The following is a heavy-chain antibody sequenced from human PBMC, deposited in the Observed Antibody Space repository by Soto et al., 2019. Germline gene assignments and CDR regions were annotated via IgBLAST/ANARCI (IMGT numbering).Heavy chain of an antibody. D-gene: IGHD3-9*01. V-gene: IGHV1-18*01. J-gene: IGHJ6*02. CDR1: GYTLTSYG. CDR3: ATPTGYSYYYYGMEV. Sequence: ASVKVSCKASGYTLTSYGISWVRRAPGQGLEWVGWISVYNGDTHYAQKFQGRVTMTTDTSTSTAYMELRSLRSDDTAVYYCATPTGYSYYYYGMEVWGQGTTVTVSS. CDR2: ISVYNGDT.